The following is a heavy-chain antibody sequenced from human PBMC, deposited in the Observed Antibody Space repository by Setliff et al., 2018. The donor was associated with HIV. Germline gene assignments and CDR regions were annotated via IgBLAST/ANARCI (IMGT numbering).Heavy chain of an antibody. CDR1: GVSVSSVGYY. CDR2: IYYSGST. J-gene: IGHJ4*02. Sequence: SETLSLTCNVSGVSVSSVGYYWTWIRQRPGKGLEWIGYIYYSGSTKYNPSLKSRLSISIDTSKNQFSLKVSSVTAADTALYYCARTFVPYGYGLDYFDYWGQGTLVTSPQ. D-gene: IGHD5-18*01. CDR3: ARTFVPYGYGLDYFDY. V-gene: IGHV4-31*03.